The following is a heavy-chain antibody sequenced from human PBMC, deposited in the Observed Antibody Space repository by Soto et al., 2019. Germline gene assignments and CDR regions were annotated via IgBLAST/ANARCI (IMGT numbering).Heavy chain of an antibody. V-gene: IGHV1-69*02. Sequence: QVQLVQSGAEVKKPGSSVKVSCKASGGTFSSYTFSWVRQAPGQGLEWMGRIIPMLGIANYAQKFQGRVTITADKSTSTAYMELSSLRSEDTAVYYCANRGYRYGFVLYWGQGTLVTVSS. CDR1: GGTFSSYT. CDR3: ANRGYRYGFVLY. CDR2: IIPMLGIA. D-gene: IGHD5-18*01. J-gene: IGHJ4*02.